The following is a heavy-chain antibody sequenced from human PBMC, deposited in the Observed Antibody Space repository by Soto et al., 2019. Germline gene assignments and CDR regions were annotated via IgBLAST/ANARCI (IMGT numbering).Heavy chain of an antibody. CDR1: GYSISSGYY. V-gene: IGHV4-38-2*02. CDR2: IYHSGST. Sequence: SETLSLTCTVSGYSISSGYYWGWIRQPPGKGLEWIGSIYHSGSTYYNPSLKSRVTISVDTSKNQFSLKLSSVTAADTAVYYCARARGSSGLFDYWGQGTLVTVSS. J-gene: IGHJ4*02. D-gene: IGHD6-19*01. CDR3: ARARGSSGLFDY.